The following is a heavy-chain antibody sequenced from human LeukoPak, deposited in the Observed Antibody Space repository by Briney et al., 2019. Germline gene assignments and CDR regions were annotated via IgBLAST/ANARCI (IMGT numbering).Heavy chain of an antibody. Sequence: GGSLRLSCAASGFTFSNAWMSWVRQAPGKGLEWVGRIKSKTDGGTTDYAAPVKGRFTISRDDSKNTLYLQMNSLKTEDTAVYYCTTDPVSRRKPNSRSLEHGRGAFDIWGQGTMVTVSS. CDR1: GFTFSNAW. D-gene: IGHD1/OR15-1a*01. J-gene: IGHJ3*02. CDR2: IKSKTDGGTT. V-gene: IGHV3-15*01. CDR3: TTDPVSRRKPNSRSLEHGRGAFDI.